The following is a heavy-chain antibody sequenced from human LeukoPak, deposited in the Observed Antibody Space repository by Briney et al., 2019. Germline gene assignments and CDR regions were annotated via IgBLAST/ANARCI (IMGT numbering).Heavy chain of an antibody. CDR3: AREEYYYDSSGYWPPRFDY. J-gene: IGHJ4*02. D-gene: IGHD3-22*01. V-gene: IGHV1-2*02. CDR1: GYTFTDYF. Sequence: GASVKVSCKASGYTFTDYFLHWVRQAPGQGLEWMGWINPNSGGTNYAQKFQGRVTMTRDTSISTAYMELSRLRSDDTAVYYCAREEYYYDSSGYWPPRFDYWGQGTLVTVSS. CDR2: INPNSGGT.